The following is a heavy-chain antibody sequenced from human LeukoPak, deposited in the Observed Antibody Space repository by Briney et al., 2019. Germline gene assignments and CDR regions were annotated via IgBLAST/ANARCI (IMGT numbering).Heavy chain of an antibody. CDR1: GFTFSGYG. D-gene: IGHD3-10*01. CDR2: IKADGSEK. J-gene: IGHJ6*02. CDR3: AKDLITMVRGVMPAAYYYYGMDV. V-gene: IGHV3-7*03. Sequence: GGSLRLSCAASGFTFSGYGMHWVRQAPGKGLEWVANIKADGSEKHYVDSVKGRFSISRDNAKNSLYLQMNSLRAEDTAVYYCAKDLITMVRGVMPAAYYYYGMDVWGQGTTVTVSS.